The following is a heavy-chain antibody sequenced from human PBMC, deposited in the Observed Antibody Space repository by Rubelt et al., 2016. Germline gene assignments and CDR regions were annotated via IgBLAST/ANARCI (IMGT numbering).Heavy chain of an antibody. CDR1: GYTFTSYG. CDR3: ATRGYSAYDLSY. D-gene: IGHD5-12*01. J-gene: IGHJ4*02. CDR2: HSAYNGNQ. V-gene: IGHV1-18*01. Sequence: QVQLVQSGAEVKKPGASVKVSCKASGYTFTSYGISWVRQAPGQGLEWMGWHSAYNGNQKQDKSVTGRLTRPTGTSTTTAYMELRSLRSDDTAVYYWATRGYSAYDLSYWGQGTLVTVSS.